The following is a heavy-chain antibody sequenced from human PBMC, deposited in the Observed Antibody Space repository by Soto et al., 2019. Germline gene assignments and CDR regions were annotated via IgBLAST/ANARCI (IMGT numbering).Heavy chain of an antibody. Sequence: PSETLSLTCTVSGGSISSFYWNWFRQPAGKGLEWIGRMHTSGGTNYNPSLKSRVTISVDTSKNQFSLQLSSVTAADTAVYYCARVLKAAAFFFDYWGQGTLVTVSS. CDR3: ARVLKAAAFFFDY. D-gene: IGHD2-2*01. V-gene: IGHV4-4*07. CDR2: MHTSGGT. CDR1: GGSISSFY. J-gene: IGHJ4*02.